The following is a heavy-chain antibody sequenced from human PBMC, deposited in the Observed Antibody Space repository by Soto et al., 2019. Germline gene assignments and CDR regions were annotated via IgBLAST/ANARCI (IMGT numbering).Heavy chain of an antibody. V-gene: IGHV1-69*13. D-gene: IGHD3-22*01. CDR2: IIPIFGTA. Sequence: SVKVSCKASGGTFSSYAISWVRQAPGQGLEWMGGIIPIFGTANYAQKFQGRVTITADESTSTAYMELSSLRSEDTAVYYCAREGGSRGYYYDSGGYFDSGGRGPRVPV. CDR3: AREGGSRGYYYDSGGYFDS. CDR1: GGTFSSYA. J-gene: IGHJ4*02.